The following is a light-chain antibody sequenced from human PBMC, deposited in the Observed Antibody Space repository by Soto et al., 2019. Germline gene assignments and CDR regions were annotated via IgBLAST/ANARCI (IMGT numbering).Light chain of an antibody. J-gene: IGLJ1*01. V-gene: IGLV1-40*01. Sequence: QSGLTQPPSVSGAPGQRVTISCTGTNSNIGSDYGVHWYQQFPGTAPKLLIYGNSNRPSGVPDRFSGSKSGTSASLAITGLXAEDEADYYCQSYDRSLRACVFGTGTKVTVL. CDR3: QSYDRSLRACV. CDR1: NSNIGSDYG. CDR2: GNS.